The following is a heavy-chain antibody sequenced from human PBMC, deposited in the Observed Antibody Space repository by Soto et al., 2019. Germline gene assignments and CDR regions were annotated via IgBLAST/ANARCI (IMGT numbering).Heavy chain of an antibody. CDR2: IYSGGST. CDR1: GFTGSSNY. V-gene: IGHV3-53*01. CDR3: ANTQQPAEYYYYGMEV. J-gene: IGHJ6*02. Sequence: GWSLRLSCAASGFTGSSNYMSWVRQAPGKGLEWVSFIYSGGSTDYADSVKGRFTISRDNSKNTQNHNMNGRRADDKAVYYCANTQQPAEYYYYGMEVWGQGTKVTVSS. D-gene: IGHD6-13*01.